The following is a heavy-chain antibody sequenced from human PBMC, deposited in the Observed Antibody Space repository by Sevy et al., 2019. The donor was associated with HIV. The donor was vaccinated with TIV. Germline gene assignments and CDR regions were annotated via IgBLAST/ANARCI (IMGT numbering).Heavy chain of an antibody. J-gene: IGHJ6*02. V-gene: IGHV3-43*01. CDR1: GFTFDDYT. D-gene: IGHD3-3*01. CDR2: MSLDGGST. Sequence: GGSLRLSCSASGFTFDDYTMHWVRQAPGKGLEWVSLMSLDGGSTYYADSVKGRFTISRDNSKNSLYLQMYSLKIEDTALYYCAKDRGFDYGMDVWGQGTTVTVSS. CDR3: AKDRGFDYGMDV.